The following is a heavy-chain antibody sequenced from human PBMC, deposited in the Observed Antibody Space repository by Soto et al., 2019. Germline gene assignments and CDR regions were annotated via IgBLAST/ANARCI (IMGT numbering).Heavy chain of an antibody. D-gene: IGHD3-22*01. CDR1: GYTLTELS. J-gene: IGHJ3*02. CDR2: FDPEDGET. Sequence: VKVSYKVSGYTLTELSMHWVRQAPGKGLEWMGGFDPEDGETIYAQKFQGRVTMTEDTSTDTAYMELSSLRSEDTAVYYCATPTGRSYDSTGYYGPDAFDISGQGTMVTV. CDR3: ATPTGRSYDSTGYYGPDAFDI. V-gene: IGHV1-24*01.